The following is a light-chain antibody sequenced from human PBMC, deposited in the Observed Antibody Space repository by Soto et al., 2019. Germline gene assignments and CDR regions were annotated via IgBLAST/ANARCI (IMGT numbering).Light chain of an antibody. J-gene: IGKJ3*01. CDR3: QQYHDGPPIT. CDR2: GAS. Sequence: EVVMTQSPGTLSLSAWERATVSCRASQSISSVLAWYQQKPCQPPRLLISGASTRATDIPARCSCGGPGTASTLTISSLQSKDSAIYYCQQYHDGPPITFGPGTKVHIK. V-gene: IGKV3-15*01. CDR1: QSISSV.